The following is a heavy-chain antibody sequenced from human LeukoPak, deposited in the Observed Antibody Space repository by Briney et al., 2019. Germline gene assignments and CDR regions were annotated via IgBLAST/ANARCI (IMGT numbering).Heavy chain of an antibody. V-gene: IGHV3-21*01. D-gene: IGHD3-22*01. CDR3: ARDGYRYYDSSGYYYFDY. Sequence: GESLRLSCAASGFTFSGSTMNWVRQAPGKGLEWVSSISSSSSYVYYADSLKGRFTISRDNAKNSLYLQMNSLRVEDTAVYYCARDGYRYYDSSGYYYFDYWGQGTLVTVSS. CDR2: ISSSSSYV. CDR1: GFTFSGST. J-gene: IGHJ4*02.